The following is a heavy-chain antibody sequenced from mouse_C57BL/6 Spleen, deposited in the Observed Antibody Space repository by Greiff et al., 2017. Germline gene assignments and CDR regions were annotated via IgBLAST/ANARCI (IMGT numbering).Heavy chain of an antibody. CDR2: ISTYYGDA. Sequence: QVQLKESGPELVRPGVSVKLSCKGSGYTFTGYAMHWVKQSHAKSLEWIGVISTYYGDASYNQKFKDKATMTVDKSSNTAYMELAMLTSEDSAVYYCAKIDGYYAMDYWGQGTSVTVSS. CDR1: GYTFTGYA. V-gene: IGHV1-67*01. CDR3: AKIDGYYAMDY. J-gene: IGHJ4*01. D-gene: IGHD2-3*01.